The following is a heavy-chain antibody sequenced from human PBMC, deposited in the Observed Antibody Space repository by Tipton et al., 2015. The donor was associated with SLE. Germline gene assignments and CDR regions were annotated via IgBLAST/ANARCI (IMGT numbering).Heavy chain of an antibody. J-gene: IGHJ4*02. CDR2: MYNNGNT. Sequence: TPSLTCTVSRASIRSYYWGWIRQPPGKGMEWIGYMYNNGNTNYNPSLKSRVTISGDRKQFSLELSSVTAADTAVYFCARVTGGGFDSSGYPFDYWGPGILVTVSS. D-gene: IGHD3-22*01. V-gene: IGHV4-59*01. CDR3: ARVTGGGFDSSGYPFDY. CDR1: RASIRSYY.